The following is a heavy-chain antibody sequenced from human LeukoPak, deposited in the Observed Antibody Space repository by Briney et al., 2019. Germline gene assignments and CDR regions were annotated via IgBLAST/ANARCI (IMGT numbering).Heavy chain of an antibody. CDR1: GFTFSNYG. J-gene: IGHJ3*02. CDR2: ILYDGSHK. Sequence: GRSLRLSCAASGFTFSNYGMHWVRQAPGKGLEWVAVILYDGSHKYYADSVKGRFTISRDNSRNTLSLQMNSLRAEDTAVYYCAKKAPMTTSRGALDIWGQGTMVTVSS. CDR3: AKKAPMTTSRGALDI. D-gene: IGHD4-11*01. V-gene: IGHV3-30*18.